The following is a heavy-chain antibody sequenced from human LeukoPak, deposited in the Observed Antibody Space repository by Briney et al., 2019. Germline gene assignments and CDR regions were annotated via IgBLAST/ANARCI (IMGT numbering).Heavy chain of an antibody. J-gene: IGHJ4*02. D-gene: IGHD3-3*01. CDR3: ARDRSITISNDSFDY. CDR1: GFTFSSYG. CDR2: IRYDGSNK. Sequence: GGSLRLSCAASGFTFSSYGMHWVRQAPGKGLEWVAFIRYDGSNKYYADSVKGRFTISRDNSKNTLYLQMNSLRAGDTAVYYCARDRSITISNDSFDYWGQGTLVTVSS. V-gene: IGHV3-30*02.